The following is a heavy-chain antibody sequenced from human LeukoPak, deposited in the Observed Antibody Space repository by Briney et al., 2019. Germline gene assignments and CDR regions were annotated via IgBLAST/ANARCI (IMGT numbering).Heavy chain of an antibody. Sequence: GGSLRLSCGASGFTFGTYWMHWVRQAPGKGLVWVSGINSDGGTTTYADSVKGRFTISRDNAKNSLYLQMNSLRAEDTAVYYCASVAVAGIDYWGQGTLVTVSS. V-gene: IGHV3-74*01. CDR1: GFTFGTYW. CDR2: INSDGGTT. D-gene: IGHD6-19*01. J-gene: IGHJ4*02. CDR3: ASVAVAGIDY.